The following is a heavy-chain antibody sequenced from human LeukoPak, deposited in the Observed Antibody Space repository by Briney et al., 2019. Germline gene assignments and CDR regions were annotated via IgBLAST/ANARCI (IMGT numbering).Heavy chain of an antibody. CDR1: GFTFSGSA. J-gene: IGHJ3*02. CDR2: IRSKANSYAK. V-gene: IGHV3-73*01. Sequence: GGSLKLSCAASGFTFSGSAMHWVRQASGKGLEWVGRIRSKANSYAKAYAASVKGSFTISRDDSKNTAYLQMNSLKTEDTAVYYCTRHYDILTGYYGGAFDIWGQGTMVTVSS. CDR3: TRHYDILTGYYGGAFDI. D-gene: IGHD3-9*01.